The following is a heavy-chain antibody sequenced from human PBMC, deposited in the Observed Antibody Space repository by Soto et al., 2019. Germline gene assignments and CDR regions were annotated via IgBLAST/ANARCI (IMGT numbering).Heavy chain of an antibody. D-gene: IGHD3-10*01. CDR1: GDNFKKNV. Sequence: SVKVSCKTSGDNFKKNVFTWVRQAPGQGLEWMGGTIPAVGKTHYIEKFQGRVTITVDDATRTVYMEVRDLTSEDTAIYCARRPFRPSAMDVWGQGTTVTVSS. V-gene: IGHV1-69*13. CDR2: TIPAVGKT. J-gene: IGHJ6*02. CDR3: ARRPFRPSAMDV.